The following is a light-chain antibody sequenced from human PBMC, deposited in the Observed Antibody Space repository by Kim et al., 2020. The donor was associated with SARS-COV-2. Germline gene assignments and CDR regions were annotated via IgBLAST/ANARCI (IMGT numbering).Light chain of an antibody. CDR2: EVS. V-gene: IGLV2-23*02. CDR3: CSYARSSSPVV. J-gene: IGLJ2*01. Sequence: QSALTQPASVSGSPGQSITISCTGTSSDVGSYNLVSWYQQSPGKAPKLMIYEVSKRPSGVSNRFSGSKSGNTASLTISGLQAEDEADYFCCSYARSSSPVVCGGGTQLTVL. CDR1: SSDVGSYNL.